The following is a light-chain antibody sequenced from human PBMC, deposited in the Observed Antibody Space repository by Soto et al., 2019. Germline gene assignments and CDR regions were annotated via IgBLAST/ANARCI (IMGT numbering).Light chain of an antibody. V-gene: IGLV3-21*01. Sequence: SYELTQPPSVSVAPGKTARITCGGNNIGTKSVHWYQQKPGQAPVLVIYYDRDRPSGIPERFSGSNSGNTATLTITRVEAGDEADYYCQVWESSSYCVLFGGGTKLTVL. J-gene: IGLJ2*01. CDR1: NIGTKS. CDR3: QVWESSSYCVL. CDR2: YDR.